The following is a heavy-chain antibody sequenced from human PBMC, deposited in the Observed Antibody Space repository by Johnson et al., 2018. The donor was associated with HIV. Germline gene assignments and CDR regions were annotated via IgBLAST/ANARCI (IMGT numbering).Heavy chain of an antibody. Sequence: QVQLVESGGGLVQPGGSLRLSCAASGFTVSRNYMSWVRQAPGVGLEWVAFTRYDGSDEFYADSVKGRFTISRDTSKNTLYLQMNSRRAEDTAVYYCAKDLPPMILVGGDAFDIWGQGTMVTVSS. CDR1: GFTVSRNY. CDR2: TRYDGSDE. V-gene: IGHV3-30*02. D-gene: IGHD3-22*01. CDR3: AKDLPPMILVGGDAFDI. J-gene: IGHJ3*02.